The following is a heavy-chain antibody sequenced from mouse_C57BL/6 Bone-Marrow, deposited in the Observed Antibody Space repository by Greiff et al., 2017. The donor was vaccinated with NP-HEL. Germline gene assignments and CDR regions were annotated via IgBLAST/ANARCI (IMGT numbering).Heavy chain of an antibody. CDR3: ARDPRYGSTSFDY. V-gene: IGHV5-6*01. Sequence: EVHLVESGGDLVKPGGSLKLSCAASGFTFSSYGMSWVRQTPDKRLEWVATISSGGSYTYYPDSVKGRFTISRDNAKNTLYLQMSSLKSEDTAMYYCARDPRYGSTSFDYWGQGTTLTVSS. CDR1: GFTFSSYG. CDR2: ISSGGSYT. J-gene: IGHJ2*01. D-gene: IGHD1-1*01.